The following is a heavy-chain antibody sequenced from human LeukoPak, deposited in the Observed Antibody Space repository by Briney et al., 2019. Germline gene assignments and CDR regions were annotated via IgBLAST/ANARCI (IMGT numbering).Heavy chain of an antibody. CDR1: GFTFSNYW. D-gene: IGHD3-10*01. V-gene: IGHV3-7*01. Sequence: GGSLRLSCAASGFTFSNYWMSWVRQAPGKGLEWVASIKQDGSEKEFVDSVKGRFSISRDNAKNSLYLQMNNLRAEDTALYFCARPFYYSSGSYPYCGQGTLVTVAS. CDR3: ARPFYYSSGSYPY. J-gene: IGHJ4*02. CDR2: IKQDGSEK.